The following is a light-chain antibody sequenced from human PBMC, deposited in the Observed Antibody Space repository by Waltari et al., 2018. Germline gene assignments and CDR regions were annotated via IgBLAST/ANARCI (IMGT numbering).Light chain of an antibody. V-gene: IGKV1-27*01. CDR1: QGTGNF. Sequence: DIQMTQSSSSLSASVGDRVTITCRASQGTGNFLAWVHQKPGEVPQLLIYAISTLQSGVPSRFSGSGSATDFTLTISSLQPEDVGTYYCHKYNSAPWTFGPGTKVELK. CDR3: HKYNSAPWT. CDR2: AIS. J-gene: IGKJ1*01.